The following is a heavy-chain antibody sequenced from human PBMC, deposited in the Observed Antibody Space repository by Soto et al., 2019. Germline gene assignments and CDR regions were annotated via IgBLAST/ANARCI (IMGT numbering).Heavy chain of an antibody. CDR1: GYTFSTYA. Sequence: QVQLVQSGTEERKPGASVKVSCKALGYTFSTYAMHWVRRAPGQSLEWMGWFNGGNGNIKYSQKFEGRVTITTDTAASTAYMELNMLRSEDTAVYYCARGNVRGGCLDYWGPGTLVSVSS. V-gene: IGHV1-3*05. D-gene: IGHD3-10*01. CDR2: FNGGNGNI. CDR3: ARGNVRGGCLDY. J-gene: IGHJ4*02.